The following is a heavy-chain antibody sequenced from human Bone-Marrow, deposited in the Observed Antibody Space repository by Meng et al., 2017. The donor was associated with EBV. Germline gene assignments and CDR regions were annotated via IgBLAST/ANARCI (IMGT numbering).Heavy chain of an antibody. CDR3: ARARVLLWEGWFDP. J-gene: IGHJ5*02. V-gene: IGHV7-4-1*02. CDR2: INSNTGNP. D-gene: IGHD2-15*01. Sequence: HVELVHSGSGLKNPGALVKVSFKASGYTFTSYGMNWLRQDPGQGLEWMGWINSNTGNPTYAQGFTGRFVFSLDTSVSPAYLQISSLKAEDTAVYYCARARVLLWEGWFDPWGQGTLVTVSS. CDR1: GYTFTSYG.